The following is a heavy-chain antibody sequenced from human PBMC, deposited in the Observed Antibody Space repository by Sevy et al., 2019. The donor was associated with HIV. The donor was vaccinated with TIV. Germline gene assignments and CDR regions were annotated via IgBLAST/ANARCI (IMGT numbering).Heavy chain of an antibody. CDR1: GYTFTSYD. V-gene: IGHV1-8*01. J-gene: IGHJ6*02. CDR3: ARGPRGSGWYYYYYGMDV. Sequence: ASVKVSCKASGYTFTSYDINWVRQATGQGLEWMGWMNPNSGNTDNAQKFQGRVTMTRNTSISTAYMKLSSLRSEDTAVYYCARGPRGSGWYYYYYGMDVWGQGTTVTVSS. D-gene: IGHD6-19*01. CDR2: MNPNSGNT.